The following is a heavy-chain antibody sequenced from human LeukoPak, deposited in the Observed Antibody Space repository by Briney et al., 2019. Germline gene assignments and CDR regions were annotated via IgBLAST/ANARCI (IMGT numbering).Heavy chain of an antibody. CDR1: GGSFSGYY. Sequence: PSETLSLTCAVYGGSFSGYYWSWIRQPPGKGLEWIGEINHSGSTNYNPSLKSRVTISVDTSKNQFSLKLSSVTAADTAVYYCARGPLAVAEVDAFDIWGQGTMVTVSS. D-gene: IGHD6-19*01. CDR2: INHSGST. V-gene: IGHV4-34*01. J-gene: IGHJ3*02. CDR3: ARGPLAVAEVDAFDI.